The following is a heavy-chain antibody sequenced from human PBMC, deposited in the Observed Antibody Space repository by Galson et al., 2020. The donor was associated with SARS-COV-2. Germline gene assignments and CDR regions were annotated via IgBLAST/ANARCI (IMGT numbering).Heavy chain of an antibody. D-gene: IGHD6-13*01. Sequence: METGGSLRLSCAASGFTVSSKYMSWVRQAPGKGLEWVSVIYSGGSTYYADSVRGRFTISRDNSKNTLYLQMDSLRAEDTAVYYCASGAEIAASDYWGQGTLVTVSS. J-gene: IGHJ4*02. CDR3: ASGAEIAASDY. CDR2: IYSGGST. CDR1: GFTVSSKY. V-gene: IGHV3-53*01.